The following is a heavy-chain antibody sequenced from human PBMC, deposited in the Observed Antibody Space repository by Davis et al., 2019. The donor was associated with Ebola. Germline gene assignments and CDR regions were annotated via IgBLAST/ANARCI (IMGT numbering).Heavy chain of an antibody. CDR1: GGSISSGDYY. J-gene: IGHJ6*02. V-gene: IGHV4-30-4*01. CDR2: IYYSGST. Sequence: SETLSLTCTVSGGSISSGDYYWSWIRQPPGKGLEWIGYIYYSGSTYYNPSLKSRVTISVDTSKNQFSLKLSSVTAADTAVYYCARVNRYYYYGMDVWGQGTTVTVSS. CDR3: ARVNRYYYYGMDV. D-gene: IGHD1-14*01.